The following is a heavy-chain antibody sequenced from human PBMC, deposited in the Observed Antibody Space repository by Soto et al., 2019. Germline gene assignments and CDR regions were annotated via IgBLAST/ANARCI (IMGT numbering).Heavy chain of an antibody. CDR1: GFTFSSYA. D-gene: IGHD6-13*01. Sequence: EVQLLESGGGLVQPGGSLRLSCAASGFTFSSYAMSWVRQAPGKGLEWVSAISGTGGSTYYADSVKARFTISRDNSRSPLYLQMNCLGADETAVHYCETEDGCLSSWFEFDYCGMGTLVTVSS. CDR2: ISGTGGST. CDR3: ETEDGCLSSWFEFDY. J-gene: IGHJ4*02. V-gene: IGHV3-23*01.